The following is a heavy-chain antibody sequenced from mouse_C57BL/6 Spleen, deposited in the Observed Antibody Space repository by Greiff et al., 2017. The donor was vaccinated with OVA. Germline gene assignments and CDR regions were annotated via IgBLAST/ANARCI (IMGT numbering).Heavy chain of an antibody. Sequence: EVKLVESGGDLVKPGGSLKLSCAASGFTFSSYGLSWVRPTPDKRLEWVATISSGGSYTYYPDRVKVRFTISRDNAKNTLYLQMSSLKSEDTAMYYCARCPYNGYYEGFAYWGQGTLVTVSA. D-gene: IGHD2-3*01. J-gene: IGHJ3*01. V-gene: IGHV5-6*01. CDR2: ISSGGSYT. CDR3: ARCPYNGYYEGFAY. CDR1: GFTFSSYG.